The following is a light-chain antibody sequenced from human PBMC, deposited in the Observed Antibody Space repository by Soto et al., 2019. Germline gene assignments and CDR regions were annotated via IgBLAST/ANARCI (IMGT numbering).Light chain of an antibody. V-gene: IGKV3-20*01. J-gene: IGKJ1*01. Sequence: TQSPGTVSLYPRERATLSCRAVQSVTSTYMAWYQQKPGQAPRLLIYAASFRATGIPDRFRGSGSGTDFTLTISRLQSEDLALYYCPEYIHWTSGQGSKVDIK. CDR3: PEYIHWT. CDR1: QSVTSTY. CDR2: AAS.